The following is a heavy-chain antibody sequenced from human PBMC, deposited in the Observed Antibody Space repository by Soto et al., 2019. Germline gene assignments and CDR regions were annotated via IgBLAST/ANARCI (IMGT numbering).Heavy chain of an antibody. CDR1: GGSISSGGYS. CDR3: ASNIAAAGLFDP. J-gene: IGHJ5*02. CDR2: IYHSGST. V-gene: IGHV4-30-2*02. Sequence: SETLSLTCAVSGGSISSGGYSWSWIRQPPGKGLEWIGYIYHSGSTNYNPSLKSRVTISVDTSKNQFSLKLSSVTAADTAVYYCASNIAAAGLFDPWGQGTLVTVSS. D-gene: IGHD6-13*01.